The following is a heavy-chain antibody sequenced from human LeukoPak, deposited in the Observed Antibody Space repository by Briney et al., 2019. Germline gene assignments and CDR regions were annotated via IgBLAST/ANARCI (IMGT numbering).Heavy chain of an antibody. CDR3: ARDPDYGDYPGAFDI. CDR2: VYYTGST. J-gene: IGHJ3*02. CDR1: GGYISRYNHY. Sequence: SETLSLTCTDSGGYISRYNHYGGWIRQPPGKGLEWIGSVYYTGSTYYNPSLSSRVTVSVGTSKNQFSPKLSSVTAADTAVYYCARDPDYGDYPGAFDIWGQGTMVTVSS. D-gene: IGHD4-17*01. V-gene: IGHV4-39*07.